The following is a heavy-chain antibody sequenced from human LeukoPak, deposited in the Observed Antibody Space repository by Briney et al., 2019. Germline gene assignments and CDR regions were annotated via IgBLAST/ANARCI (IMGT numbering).Heavy chain of an antibody. V-gene: IGHV3-7*01. D-gene: IGHD3-3*01. J-gene: IGHJ4*02. CDR2: IKQDGSEK. Sequence: GGSLRLSCAASGFSMSNYWMSWVRQAPGKGLEWVANIKQDGSEKYYVDSVKGRFTISRDNAKNSLYLRMNGLRAEDTAVYYCARERGYDFWRGYPYYFDYWGQGTLVTVSS. CDR3: ARERGYDFWRGYPYYFDY. CDR1: GFSMSNYW.